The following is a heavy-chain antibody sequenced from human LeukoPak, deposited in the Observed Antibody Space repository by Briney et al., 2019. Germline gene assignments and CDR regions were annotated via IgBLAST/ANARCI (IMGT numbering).Heavy chain of an antibody. V-gene: IGHV3-48*01. CDR1: GFTFSSYS. Sequence: PGGSLRLSCAASGFTFSSYSMNWVRQAPGKGLESVSYMSRSGDIIYYADSVKGRFTISRDNAKNSLYLQMNSLRAEDTAVYYCARDYGSGSYYNFRYFDYWGQGTLVTVSS. D-gene: IGHD3-10*01. CDR3: ARDYGSGSYYNFRYFDY. CDR2: MSRSGDII. J-gene: IGHJ4*02.